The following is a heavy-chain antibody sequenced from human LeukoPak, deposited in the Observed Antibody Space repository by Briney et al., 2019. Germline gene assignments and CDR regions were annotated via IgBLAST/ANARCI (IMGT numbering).Heavy chain of an antibody. Sequence: GGSLRLSCAASGFTVSSNYMSWVRQAPGKGLEWVSVIYSGGSTYYADSVKGRFTISRDNSKNTLYLQMNSLRAEDTAVYYCARVGVECSSTSCYSDYYYYYMDVWGKGTTVTVSS. V-gene: IGHV3-66*02. CDR3: ARVGVECSSTSCYSDYYYYYMDV. D-gene: IGHD2-2*01. CDR2: IYSGGST. J-gene: IGHJ6*03. CDR1: GFTVSSNY.